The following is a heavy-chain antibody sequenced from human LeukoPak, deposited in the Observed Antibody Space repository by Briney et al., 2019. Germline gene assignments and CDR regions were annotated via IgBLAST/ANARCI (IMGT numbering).Heavy chain of an antibody. D-gene: IGHD2-15*01. CDR2: IWYDGSNK. Sequence: TGGSLRLSCAASGFTFSSYSMNWVRQAPGKGLEWVAVIWYDGSNKYYVDSVKGRFTISRDNSENTLYLQMNSLRAEDTAVYYCARARPVGSGGSWPDAFDIWGQGTMVTVSS. V-gene: IGHV3-33*08. J-gene: IGHJ3*02. CDR1: GFTFSSYS. CDR3: ARARPVGSGGSWPDAFDI.